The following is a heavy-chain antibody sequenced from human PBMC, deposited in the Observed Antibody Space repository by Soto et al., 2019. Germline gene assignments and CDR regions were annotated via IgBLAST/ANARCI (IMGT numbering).Heavy chain of an antibody. V-gene: IGHV4-59*08. J-gene: IGHJ2*01. D-gene: IGHD6-13*01. CDR2: IYYSGIT. CDR1: GGSISSHX. CDR3: ARPRGIAPAVWYFDL. Sequence: QVQLQESGPGLVKPSETLSLTCTVSGGSISSHXXXXXXXXPGRGLEWIGFIYYSGITDSNPSLKSRVTISLDTSKNQLSLRLSSVTAADTAVYYCARPRGIAPAVWYFDLWGRGTLVTVSS.